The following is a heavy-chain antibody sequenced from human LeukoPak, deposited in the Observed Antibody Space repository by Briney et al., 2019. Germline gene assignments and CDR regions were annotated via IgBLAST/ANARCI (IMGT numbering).Heavy chain of an antibody. CDR3: AKNRGATWWDLVDY. CDR1: GHTFTNFG. J-gene: IGHJ4*02. CDR2: IGADSGNT. Sequence: ASVKVSCKASGHTFTNFGITWVRQAPGQGLEWMGWIGADSGNTNYAQKFQGRVTLSIDTSTSTAYIELRTLGSDDTAVYFCAKNRGATWWDLVDYWGQGTLVTVSS. D-gene: IGHD1-26*01. V-gene: IGHV1-18*01.